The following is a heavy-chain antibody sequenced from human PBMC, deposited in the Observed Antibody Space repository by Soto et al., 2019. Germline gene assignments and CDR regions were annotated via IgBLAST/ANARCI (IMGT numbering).Heavy chain of an antibody. Sequence: ASVKVSCKASGYTFSSYYIHWLRQAPGQGLEWMGWINPTSGGTNYAQKFQGRVTVTRDTPTSTAYMELSRLTSDDTAVYYCARSLTEGYCIITGCYTGPLYGMGVWGPGTPVTVSS. J-gene: IGHJ6*02. CDR3: ARSLTEGYCIITGCYTGPLYGMGV. CDR2: INPTSGGT. CDR1: GYTFSSYY. V-gene: IGHV1-2*02. D-gene: IGHD2-2*02.